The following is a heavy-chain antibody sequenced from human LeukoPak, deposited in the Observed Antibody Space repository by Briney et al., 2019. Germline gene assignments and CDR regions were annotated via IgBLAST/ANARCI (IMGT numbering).Heavy chain of an antibody. Sequence: EASVKVSCKASGYTFTSYYVHWVRQAPGQGLEWMGIINPSGGSTSYAQKFQGRVTMTRDTSTSTVYMELSSLRSEDTAVYYCARDVTSNWYFDLWGRGTLVTVSS. CDR1: GYTFTSYY. D-gene: IGHD4-17*01. V-gene: IGHV1-46*01. CDR3: ARDVTSNWYFDL. J-gene: IGHJ2*01. CDR2: INPSGGST.